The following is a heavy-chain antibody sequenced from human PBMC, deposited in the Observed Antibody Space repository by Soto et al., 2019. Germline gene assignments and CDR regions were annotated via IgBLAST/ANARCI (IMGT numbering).Heavy chain of an antibody. D-gene: IGHD3-10*01. Sequence: EVQLLESGGGLVQPGGSLRLSCAGSGFTFNTFAMAWVRQAPGKGLEWVSGISGSGDGTYYAESVKGRFTISRDNSKNTAYLQMSSLSVEDTAVYYCAKSKSVTMVRGVNWYFDLWGRGTLVSVSS. V-gene: IGHV3-23*01. CDR2: ISGSGDGT. J-gene: IGHJ2*01. CDR3: AKSKSVTMVRGVNWYFDL. CDR1: GFTFNTFA.